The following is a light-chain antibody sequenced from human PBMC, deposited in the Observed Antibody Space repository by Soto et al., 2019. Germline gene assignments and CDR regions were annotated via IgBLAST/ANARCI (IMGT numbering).Light chain of an antibody. CDR2: RND. CDR3: AAWDDNLNVVL. CDR1: SSNIGRHA. Sequence: QSVLTQPPSASGTPGQWVSISCSGGSSNIGRHAVNWYQQVAGTAPRLLINRNDQRASGVPDRFSGSRSGTSASLAISGLQSEDEADYYCAAWDDNLNVVLFGGGTQLTVL. J-gene: IGLJ2*01. V-gene: IGLV1-44*01.